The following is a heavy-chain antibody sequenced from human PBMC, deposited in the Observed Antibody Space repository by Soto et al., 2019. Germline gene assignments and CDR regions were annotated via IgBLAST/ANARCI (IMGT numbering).Heavy chain of an antibody. Sequence: GGSLRLSCAASGFTFSSYWMSWVRQAPGKGLEWVANIKQDGSEKYYVDSVKGRFTISRDNAKNSLYLQMNSLRAEDTAVYYCARICGTKYSSGCGDAFDIWGQGTMVTV. V-gene: IGHV3-7*03. CDR1: GFTFSSYW. CDR3: ARICGTKYSSGCGDAFDI. J-gene: IGHJ3*02. CDR2: IKQDGSEK. D-gene: IGHD6-19*01.